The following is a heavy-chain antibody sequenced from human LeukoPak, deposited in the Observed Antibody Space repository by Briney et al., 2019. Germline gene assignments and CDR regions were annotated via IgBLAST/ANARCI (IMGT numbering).Heavy chain of an antibody. D-gene: IGHD3-22*01. CDR1: GGSISSGGYY. J-gene: IGHJ4*02. CDR3: ARSKPDSSGYRVFDY. V-gene: IGHV4-31*03. Sequence: PSETLSLTCTVSGGSISSGGYYWSWIRQHPGKGLEWIGYIYYSGSTYYNPSLKSRVTISVDTSKNQFSLKLGSVTAADTAVYYCARSKPDSSGYRVFDYWGQGTLVTVSS. CDR2: IYYSGST.